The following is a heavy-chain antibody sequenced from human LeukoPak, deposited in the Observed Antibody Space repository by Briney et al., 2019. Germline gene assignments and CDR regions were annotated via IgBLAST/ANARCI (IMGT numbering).Heavy chain of an antibody. CDR1: GFTVSSNF. Sequence: GGSLRLSCAASGFTVSSNFMSWVRQAPGKGLEWVANIKQDGSEKYYVDSVKGRFTISRDNAKNSLYLQMNSLRAEDTAVYYCARSGRTYYYGSGSSYWGQGTLVTVSS. CDR2: IKQDGSEK. J-gene: IGHJ4*02. CDR3: ARSGRTYYYGSGSSY. D-gene: IGHD3-10*01. V-gene: IGHV3-7*01.